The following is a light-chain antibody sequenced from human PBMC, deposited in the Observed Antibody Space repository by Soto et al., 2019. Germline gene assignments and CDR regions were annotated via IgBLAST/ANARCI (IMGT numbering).Light chain of an antibody. CDR2: DNN. J-gene: IGLJ2*01. Sequence: QSVLTQPPSVSAAPGQKVTISCSGTSSNIGNNFVSWYQQLPGTAPKLLIYDNNKRPSGMPDRFSGSKSGTSATLGITGLQTGDEADYYCGTWDSGLSVVIFGGGTKVTVL. V-gene: IGLV1-51*01. CDR3: GTWDSGLSVVI. CDR1: SSNIGNNF.